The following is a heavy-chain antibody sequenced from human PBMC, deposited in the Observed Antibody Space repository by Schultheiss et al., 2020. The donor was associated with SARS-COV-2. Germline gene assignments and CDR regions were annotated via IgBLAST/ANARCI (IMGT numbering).Heavy chain of an antibody. CDR1: GLKFSSYG. J-gene: IGHJ6*02. CDR3: ARDVYCSSTSCLDV. Sequence: GESLKISCAASGLKFSSYGMHWVRQAPGKGLEWVAVIWYDGSNKYYADSVKGRFTISRDNSKNTLYLQMNSLRAEDTAVYYCARDVYCSSTSCLDVWGQGTTVTVSS. D-gene: IGHD2-2*01. CDR2: IWYDGSNK. V-gene: IGHV3-33*01.